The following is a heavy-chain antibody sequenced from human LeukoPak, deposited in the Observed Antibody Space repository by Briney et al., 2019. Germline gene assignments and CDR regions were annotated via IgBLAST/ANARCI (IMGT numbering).Heavy chain of an antibody. CDR2: IYTSGST. J-gene: IGHJ2*01. CDR3: ARQYIDILTGYHRGELYWYFDL. V-gene: IGHV4-4*07. Sequence: SETLSLTCTISGGSVSDYYWSWIRQPAGKGLEWIGRIYTSGSTNYNPSLKSRVTMSVDTSKNQFSLKLNSVTAADTAVYYCARQYIDILTGYHRGELYWYFDLWGRGTLVTVSS. CDR1: GGSVSDYY. D-gene: IGHD3-9*01.